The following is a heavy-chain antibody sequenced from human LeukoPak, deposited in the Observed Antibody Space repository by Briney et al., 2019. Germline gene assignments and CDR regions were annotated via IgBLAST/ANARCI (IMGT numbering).Heavy chain of an antibody. D-gene: IGHD3-3*01. V-gene: IGHV3-30*02. CDR3: AKEITIFGVVDGT. Sequence: GGSLRLSCAASGFTFSSYGMHWVRQAPGKGLEWVAFIRYDGSNKYYADSVKGRFTISRDNSKNTLYLQMNCLRAEDTAVYYCAKEITIFGVVDGTWGQGTLVTVSS. CDR2: IRYDGSNK. CDR1: GFTFSSYG. J-gene: IGHJ5*02.